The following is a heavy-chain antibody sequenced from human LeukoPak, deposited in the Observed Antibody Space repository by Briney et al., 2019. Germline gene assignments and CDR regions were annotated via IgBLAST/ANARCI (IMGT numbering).Heavy chain of an antibody. D-gene: IGHD2-15*01. J-gene: IGHJ3*02. V-gene: IGHV1-18*01. Sequence: ASVKVSCKASGYTFTIYGISWVRQAPGQGLGWMGWIKDNNDKTNSAQKFQGRVSMTTDTSTSTAYMELRSLRFDDTAVYYCARGGYCMGGTCFSYPFDIWGQGTLVTVSS. CDR2: IKDNNDKT. CDR3: ARGGYCMGGTCFSYPFDI. CDR1: GYTFTIYG.